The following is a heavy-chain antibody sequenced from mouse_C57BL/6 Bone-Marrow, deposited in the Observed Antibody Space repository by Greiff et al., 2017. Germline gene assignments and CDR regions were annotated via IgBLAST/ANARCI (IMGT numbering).Heavy chain of an antibody. D-gene: IGHD1-1*01. J-gene: IGHJ3*01. CDR2: IDPGSGST. Sequence: QVQLQQPGAELVKPGASVKMSCKASGYTFTSYWITWVKQRPGQGLEWIGDIDPGSGSTNYNEKFKSKATRTVDTSSSTAYMQLSSLTSEDSAVYYCARGPPTVVEPWFAYWGQGTLVTVSA. CDR3: ARGPPTVVEPWFAY. V-gene: IGHV1-55*01. CDR1: GYTFTSYW.